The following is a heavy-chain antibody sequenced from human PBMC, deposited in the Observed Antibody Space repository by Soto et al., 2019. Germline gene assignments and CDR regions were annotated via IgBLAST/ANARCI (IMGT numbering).Heavy chain of an antibody. CDR2: ISGSGGST. D-gene: IGHD6-13*01. CDR3: AKDPAAAAGTNNWFDP. Sequence: EVQLLESGGGLVQPGGSLRLSCAASGFTFSSYAMSWVRQAPGKGLEWVSAISGSGGSTYYADSVKGRFTISRDNSKHTLYLQMNSLRAEDTAVYYCAKDPAAAAGTNNWFDPWGQGTLVTVSS. CDR1: GFTFSSYA. V-gene: IGHV3-23*01. J-gene: IGHJ5*02.